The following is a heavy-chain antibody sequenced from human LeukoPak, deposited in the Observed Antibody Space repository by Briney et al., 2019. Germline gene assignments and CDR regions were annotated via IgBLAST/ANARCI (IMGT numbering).Heavy chain of an antibody. Sequence: GGSLRLSCAVSGFTFSSFWMHCVRHAPGKGLVWVSRINTDGSTTTYADSVKGRFTISRDNAKNTLYLQMNSLRAEDTAIYYCTKDLTGYYDYWGQGTLVSVSS. CDR2: INTDGSTT. CDR1: GFTFSSFW. J-gene: IGHJ4*02. V-gene: IGHV3-74*03. D-gene: IGHD3-9*01. CDR3: TKDLTGYYDY.